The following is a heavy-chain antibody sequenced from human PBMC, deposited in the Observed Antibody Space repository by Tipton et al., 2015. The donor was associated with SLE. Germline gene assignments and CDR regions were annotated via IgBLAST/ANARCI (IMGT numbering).Heavy chain of an antibody. V-gene: IGHV4-61*09. CDR2: INTSGST. D-gene: IGHD4-17*01. J-gene: IGHJ4*02. CDR3: ARGDMGTVTTPGY. CDR1: GGSISSGNNY. Sequence: TLSLTCTVSGGSISSGNNYWSWIRQPAGRGLEWIGHINTSGSTNYNPSLKSRVTISVDTSKNQFSLQLHSVTAADMAVEYCARGDMGTVTTPGYWGQGTLVTVSS.